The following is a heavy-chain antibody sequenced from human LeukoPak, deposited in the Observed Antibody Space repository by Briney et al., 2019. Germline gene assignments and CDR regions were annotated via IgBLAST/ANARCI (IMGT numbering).Heavy chain of an antibody. CDR2: ISAYNGNT. V-gene: IGHV1-18*01. D-gene: IGHD4-17*01. Sequence: ASVKVSCKASGYTFTSYGINWVRQAPGQGLEWMGWISAYNGNTNYAQKLQGRVTMTTDTSTSTAYMELRSLRSDDTAVYYCASISYGDYSFDYWGQGTLVTVSS. J-gene: IGHJ4*02. CDR3: ASISYGDYSFDY. CDR1: GYTFTSYG.